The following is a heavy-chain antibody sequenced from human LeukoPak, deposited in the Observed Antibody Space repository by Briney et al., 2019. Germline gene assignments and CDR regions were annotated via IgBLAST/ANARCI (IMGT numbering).Heavy chain of an antibody. CDR2: INSDGSSA. V-gene: IGHV3-74*01. D-gene: IGHD6-19*01. Sequence: GGSLRLSCAASGFTFSSYWMHWVRQAPGKGLVWVSRINSDGSSASYADSVKGRLTISRDNAKNTLYLQMNSLRAEDTAVYYCAREYSSGWSYYYYGMDVWGQGTTVTVSS. J-gene: IGHJ6*02. CDR3: AREYSSGWSYYYYGMDV. CDR1: GFTFSSYW.